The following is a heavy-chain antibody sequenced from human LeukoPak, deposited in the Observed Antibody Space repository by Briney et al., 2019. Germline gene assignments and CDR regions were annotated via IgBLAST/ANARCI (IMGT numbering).Heavy chain of an antibody. CDR1: GGSISSSSYY. CDR3: ASGYDWDNYYYYMDV. J-gene: IGHJ6*03. CDR2: IYYSGST. V-gene: IGHV4-39*07. Sequence: PSETLSLTCTVSGGSISSSSYYWGWIRQPPGKGLEWIGSIYYSGSTYYNPSLKSRVTISVDTSKNQFSLKLSSVTAADTAVYYCASGYDWDNYYYYMDVWGKGTTVTVSS. D-gene: IGHD5-12*01.